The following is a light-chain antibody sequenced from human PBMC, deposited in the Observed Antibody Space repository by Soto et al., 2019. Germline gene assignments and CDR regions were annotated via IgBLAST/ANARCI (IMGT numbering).Light chain of an antibody. J-gene: IGKJ4*01. Sequence: EIVLTQSPGTLSLSSGERATLSCRASQSVRSNYLAWYQQKPGQAPRLLIYGASSMATGIPYRFGGSGSGTDFTLTISRLEPEDFAVYYCQQYASSPLTFGGGTKVEIK. V-gene: IGKV3-20*01. CDR3: QQYASSPLT. CDR1: QSVRSNY. CDR2: GAS.